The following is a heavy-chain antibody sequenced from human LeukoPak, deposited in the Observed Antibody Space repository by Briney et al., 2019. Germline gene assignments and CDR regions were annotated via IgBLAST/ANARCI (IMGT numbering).Heavy chain of an antibody. D-gene: IGHD6-13*01. V-gene: IGHV4-61*02. J-gene: IGHJ4*02. CDR3: ARDIGYTFTL. CDR1: GGSISSSSYY. Sequence: SETLSLTCTVSGGSISSSSYYWSWIRQPAGKGLEWIGRIYTSGSTNYNPSLKSRVTMSVDTSKNQFSLKLSSVTAADTAVYYCARDIGYTFTLWGQGTLVTVSS. CDR2: IYTSGST.